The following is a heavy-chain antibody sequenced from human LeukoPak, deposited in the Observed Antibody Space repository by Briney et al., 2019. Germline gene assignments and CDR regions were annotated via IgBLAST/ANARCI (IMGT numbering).Heavy chain of an antibody. CDR3: TKEHERTNGAPEWGFDK. CDR2: ISGSSSHT. Sequence: GGSLRLSCAGSGFSVSTYAMSWVRQAPGKWLEWVSGISGSSSHTAGADSVKGRFAIYRDNSRNTLYLQMSSLRAEDTAIYYCTKEHERTNGAPEWGFDKWGQGALVTVSS. D-gene: IGHD3-3*01. J-gene: IGHJ4*02. CDR1: GFSVSTYA. V-gene: IGHV3-23*01.